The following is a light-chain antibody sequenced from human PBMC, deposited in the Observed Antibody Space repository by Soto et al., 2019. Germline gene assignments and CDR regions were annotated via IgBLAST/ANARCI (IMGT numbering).Light chain of an antibody. CDR3: QQYENLPLT. CDR1: RDISVY. CDR2: DXS. Sequence: DIQMTQSPSSLSASIGGRVTMTXQASRDISVYFNWYQQQPGXPPKXXXDDXSNLETGGPSRLSGSGSGTDFTFTISSLQPEYIAKYYCQQYENLPLTFGGGTKVDIK. J-gene: IGKJ4*01. V-gene: IGKV1-33*01.